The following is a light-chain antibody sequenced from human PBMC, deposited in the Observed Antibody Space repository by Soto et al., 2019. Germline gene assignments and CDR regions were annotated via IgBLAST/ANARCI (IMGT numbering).Light chain of an antibody. CDR2: DAS. J-gene: IGKJ5*01. V-gene: IGKV1-33*01. CDR1: QNINNY. CDR3: QQYENLPT. Sequence: DIRRTQSTYSLSASVGDRVVITFQASQNINNYLNWYQQKPGRAPKLLIYDASNLEAGVPSRFRGSGSGTDFTFTISRLPPEDIATYYCQQYENLPTFGQGTRLEIK.